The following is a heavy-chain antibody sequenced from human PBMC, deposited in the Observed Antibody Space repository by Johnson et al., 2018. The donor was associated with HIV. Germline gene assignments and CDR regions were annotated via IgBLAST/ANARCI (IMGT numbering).Heavy chain of an antibody. CDR1: RFTFSSYW. Sequence: VQLVESGGGLVQPGGSLRLSCAASRFTFSSYWMHWVRQAPGKGLVWVSRINSDGSSTSYADSVQGRFPISRDNAKNTLYLQMNSLRAEDTAVYYCARAVYSSSSSCAFDIWGQGTMVTVSS. J-gene: IGHJ3*02. CDR2: INSDGSST. CDR3: ARAVYSSSSSCAFDI. D-gene: IGHD6-6*01. V-gene: IGHV3-74*02.